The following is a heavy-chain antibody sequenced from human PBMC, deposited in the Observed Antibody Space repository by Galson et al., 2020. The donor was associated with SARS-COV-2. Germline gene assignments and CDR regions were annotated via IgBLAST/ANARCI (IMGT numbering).Heavy chain of an antibody. CDR3: ATSTAVAANYWFDP. CDR1: GYILTKLS. Sequence: ASVTVSCKVSGYILTKLSMHSVRQAPGKGLEWMGGFDPEDVETIYAQKFQGRVTMTEDTSTDTAYMELSSLRSEDTAVYYCATSTAVAANYWFDPWGQGTLVTVSS. V-gene: IGHV1-24*01. CDR2: FDPEDVET. J-gene: IGHJ5*02. D-gene: IGHD6-19*01.